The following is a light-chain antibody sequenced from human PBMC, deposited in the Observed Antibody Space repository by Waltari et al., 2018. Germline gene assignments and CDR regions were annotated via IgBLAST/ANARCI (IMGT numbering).Light chain of an antibody. CDR3: MVSYRGGRPV. J-gene: IGLJ3*02. Sequence: QAVVTQEPSLTVSPGGPVTLTVGPRAVPVNSALWPSWFQQKPGQAPTTLIFDTTYNHAWTPARFSGSLLGRKAALTLSGAQPEDEAEYSCMVSYRGGRPVFGGGTKLTVL. V-gene: IGLV7-46*01. CDR1: AVPVNSALW. CDR2: DTT.